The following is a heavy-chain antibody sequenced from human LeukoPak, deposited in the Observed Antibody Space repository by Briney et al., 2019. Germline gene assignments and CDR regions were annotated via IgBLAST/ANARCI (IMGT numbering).Heavy chain of an antibody. CDR1: GFTFSSYS. J-gene: IGHJ4*02. CDR3: ARVYDFWSGYYHDY. Sequence: GGSLRLSCAASGFTFSSYSMNWVRQAPGKGLEWVSSISSSSSYIYYADSVKGRFTISRDNAKNSLYLQMNSLGAEDTAVYYCARVYDFWSGYYHDYWGQGTLVTVSS. CDR2: ISSSSSYI. D-gene: IGHD3-3*01. V-gene: IGHV3-21*01.